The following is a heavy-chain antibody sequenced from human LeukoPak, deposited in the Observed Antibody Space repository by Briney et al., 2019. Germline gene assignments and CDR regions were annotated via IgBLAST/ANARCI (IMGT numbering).Heavy chain of an antibody. D-gene: IGHD2-8*01. CDR1: GFTFDDYA. V-gene: IGHV3-9*01. CDR3: AKGRYCTNGVCYMVLDY. J-gene: IGHJ4*02. CDR2: ISWNSGSI. Sequence: PGGSLRLPCAASGFTFDDYATHWVRQAPGKGLEWVSGISWNSGSIGYADSVKGRFTISRDNAKNSLYLQMNSLRAEDTALYYCAKGRYCTNGVCYMVLDYWGQGTLVTVSS.